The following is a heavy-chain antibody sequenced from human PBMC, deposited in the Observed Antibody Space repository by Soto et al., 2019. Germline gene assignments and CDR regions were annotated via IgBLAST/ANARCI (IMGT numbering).Heavy chain of an antibody. CDR1: GFTFSSYG. D-gene: IGHD7-27*01. CDR2: ISYDGSNK. J-gene: IGHJ4*02. CDR3: ARIDWGPFDY. V-gene: IGHV3-30*03. Sequence: GGSLRLSCAASGFTFSSYGMHWVRQAPGKGLEWVAVISYDGSNKHYADSVKGRFTISRDNSKNTLYLQMNSLRAEDTAVYYCARIDWGPFDYWGQGTLVTVSS.